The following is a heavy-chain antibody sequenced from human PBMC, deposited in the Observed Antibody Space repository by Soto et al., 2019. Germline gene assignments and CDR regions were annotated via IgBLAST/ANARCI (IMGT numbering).Heavy chain of an antibody. CDR3: AGVLGPQVDLFLVAFDI. Sequence: QVQLVQSGAEVKKPGASGKVSCKASGYTCTSYGISWVRQAPGQGLEWMRWISDYNGNSDHAQKLQGRVTMATDTSTSTAYMGLKRLCSDDMAVYYSAGVLGPQVDLFLVAFDIWGEGTTVTVST. V-gene: IGHV1-18*03. D-gene: IGHD3-3*01. CDR2: ISDYNGNS. CDR1: GYTCTSYG. J-gene: IGHJ3*02.